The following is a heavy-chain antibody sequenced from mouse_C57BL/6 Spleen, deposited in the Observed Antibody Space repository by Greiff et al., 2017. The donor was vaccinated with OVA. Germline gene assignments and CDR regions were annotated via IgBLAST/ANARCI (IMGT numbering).Heavy chain of an antibody. J-gene: IGHJ4*01. CDR2: INPNNGGT. D-gene: IGHD2-14*01. CDR3: ARTQEYDGADAMDY. Sequence: EVQLQQSGPELVKPGASVKMSCKASGYTFTDYNMDWVKQSPGKSLEWIGDINPNNGGTNYNQKFKGKATLTVDKSSSTAYMELRSLTSEDSAVYDCARTQEYDGADAMDYWGQGTSVTVSS. V-gene: IGHV1-18*01. CDR1: GYTFTDYN.